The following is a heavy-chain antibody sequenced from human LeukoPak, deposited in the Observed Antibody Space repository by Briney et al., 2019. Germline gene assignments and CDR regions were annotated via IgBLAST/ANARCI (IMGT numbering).Heavy chain of an antibody. Sequence: ASVKVSCKASGYTFTSYYMHWVRQAPGQGLEWMGIINPSGGSTSYAQKFQGRVTMTRDTSTSTVYMELRSLRSDDTAVYYCARDLPPYYDILTGYYSRGEFDYWGQGTLVTVSS. CDR3: ARDLPPYYDILTGYYSRGEFDY. J-gene: IGHJ4*02. D-gene: IGHD3-9*01. CDR2: INPSGGST. V-gene: IGHV1-46*01. CDR1: GYTFTSYY.